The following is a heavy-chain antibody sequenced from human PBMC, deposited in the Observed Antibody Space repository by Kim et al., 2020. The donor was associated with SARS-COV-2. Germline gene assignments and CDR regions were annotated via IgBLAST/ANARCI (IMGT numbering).Heavy chain of an antibody. Sequence: SETLSLTCTVSGGSIISYYWSWIRQPPGKGLEWIGHIYYSGSTNYNPYLNSRVTISVDTSKNQFSLDLSSVTAADTAVYYCARGPNRYYFDYWGQGTLVTVSS. CDR2: IYYSGST. V-gene: IGHV4-59*01. CDR3: ARGPNRYYFDY. J-gene: IGHJ4*02. CDR1: GGSIISYY.